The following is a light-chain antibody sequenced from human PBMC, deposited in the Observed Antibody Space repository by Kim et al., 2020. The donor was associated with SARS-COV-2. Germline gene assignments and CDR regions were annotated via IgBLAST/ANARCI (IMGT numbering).Light chain of an antibody. CDR3: SSQGASIVV. V-gene: IGLV2-8*01. J-gene: IGLJ3*02. CDR2: EVS. Sequence: QSALTQPPSASGSPGQSVTISCTGTSRDVGGYKYVSWYQQHPGKAPKLIIYEVSERPSGVPDRFSGSKSGNTASLTVSGLQAEDEADYCCSSQGASIVVFGGGTQLTVL. CDR1: SRDVGGYKY.